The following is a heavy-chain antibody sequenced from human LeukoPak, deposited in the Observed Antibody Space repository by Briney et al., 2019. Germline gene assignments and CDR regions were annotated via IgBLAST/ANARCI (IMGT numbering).Heavy chain of an antibody. CDR3: ARELQDSNGYFDY. D-gene: IGHD3-22*01. V-gene: IGHV3-23*01. CDR2: ISGSGGST. Sequence: PGGSLRLSCAASGFTFSSYVMNWVRQAPGKGLEWVSAISGSGGSTYYAGSVKGRFTISRDNAKNSLYLQMNSLRAEDTAVYYCARELQDSNGYFDYWGQGTLVTVSS. CDR1: GFTFSSYV. J-gene: IGHJ4*02.